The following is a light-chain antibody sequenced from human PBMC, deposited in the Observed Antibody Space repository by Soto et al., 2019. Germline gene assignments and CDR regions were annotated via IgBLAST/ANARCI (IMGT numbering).Light chain of an antibody. CDR2: KAS. J-gene: IGKJ1*01. Sequence: DIQMTQSPSTLSASVGDRVIITCRTSQSVSSWLAWYQQKPGKAPKVLIYKASSVESGVPSRFSGSGSGTEFTLTISSLQPEDFATYYCQQDEFYPTFGQGTKVEIK. CDR3: QQDEFYPT. CDR1: QSVSSW. V-gene: IGKV1-5*03.